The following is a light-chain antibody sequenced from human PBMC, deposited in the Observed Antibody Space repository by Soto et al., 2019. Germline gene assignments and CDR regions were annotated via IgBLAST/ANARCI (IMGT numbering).Light chain of an antibody. CDR1: SSDVGGYNY. Sequence: QSALTQPPSASGSPGQSVAISCTGTSSDVGGYNYVSWYQQHPGKAPKLMIYEVNKRPSGVPDRFSGSKSGNTASLTVSGLQAEDEADYYCSSYTSFSTYVFGTGTKLTVL. J-gene: IGLJ1*01. CDR2: EVN. CDR3: SSYTSFSTYV. V-gene: IGLV2-8*01.